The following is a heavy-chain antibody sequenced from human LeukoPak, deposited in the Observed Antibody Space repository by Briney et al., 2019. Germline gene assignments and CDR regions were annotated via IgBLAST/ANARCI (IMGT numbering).Heavy chain of an antibody. J-gene: IGHJ5*02. CDR2: ILYSGGNK. CDR3: ARAAGYCSAGSCYRGYSWFDP. CDR1: GFTFSSSG. V-gene: IGHV3-33*01. Sequence: GGSLRLSCAASGFTFSSSGMHWVRQAPGKGLEWVAVILYSGGNKYYGDSVKGRFTISRDNSKNTLYLQMNSLRVEDTAVYYCARAAGYCSAGSCYRGYSWFDPWGQGNLVTVSS. D-gene: IGHD2-15*01.